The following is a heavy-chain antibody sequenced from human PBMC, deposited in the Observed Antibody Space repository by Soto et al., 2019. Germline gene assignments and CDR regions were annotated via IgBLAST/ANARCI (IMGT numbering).Heavy chain of an antibody. J-gene: IGHJ4*02. Sequence: QVQLVQSGAEVKKPGSSVKVSCKASGGTFSSYAISWVRQAPGQGLEWMGGIIPIFGTANYAQKFQGRVTITADESTSTAYMELSSLRSERTAVYYCARPKNQPRDGYNNFDYWGQGTLVTVSS. CDR1: GGTFSSYA. CDR3: ARPKNQPRDGYNNFDY. CDR2: IIPIFGTA. V-gene: IGHV1-69*12. D-gene: IGHD5-12*01.